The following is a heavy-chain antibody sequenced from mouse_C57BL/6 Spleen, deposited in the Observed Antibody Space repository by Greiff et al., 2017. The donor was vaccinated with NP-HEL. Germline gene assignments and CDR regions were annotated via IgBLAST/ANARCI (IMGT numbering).Heavy chain of an antibody. CDR1: GYTFTDYE. J-gene: IGHJ1*03. Sequence: VKLQESGAELVRPGASVTLSCKASGYTFTDYEMHWVKQTPVHGLEWIGAIDPETGGTAYNQKFKGKAILTADKSSSTAYMELRSLTSEDSAVYYCTRYYYGTYWYFDVWGTGTTVTVSS. CDR2: IDPETGGT. CDR3: TRYYYGTYWYFDV. D-gene: IGHD1-1*01. V-gene: IGHV1-15*01.